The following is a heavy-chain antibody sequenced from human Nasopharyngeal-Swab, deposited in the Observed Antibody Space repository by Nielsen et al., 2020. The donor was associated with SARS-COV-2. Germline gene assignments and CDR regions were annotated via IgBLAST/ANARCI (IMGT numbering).Heavy chain of an antibody. CDR3: TQDVLLWFGELYGGNWFDP. J-gene: IGHJ5*02. CDR2: IYYSGSP. Sequence: SETLSLTCTVSGGSISSSSYYWGWIRQPPGKGLEWIGSIYYSGSPYYNPSLKSRVTISVDTSKNQFSLKLSSVTAADTAVYYCTQDVLLWFGELYGGNWFDPWGQGTLGTVSS. D-gene: IGHD3-10*01. V-gene: IGHV4-39*01. CDR1: GGSISSSSYY.